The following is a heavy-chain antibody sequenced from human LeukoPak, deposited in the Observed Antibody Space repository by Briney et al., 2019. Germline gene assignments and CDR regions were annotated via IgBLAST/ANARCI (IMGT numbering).Heavy chain of an antibody. CDR2: IYTSVST. CDR3: ARDADSSGYYFSI. J-gene: IGHJ4*02. D-gene: IGHD3-22*01. Sequence: SETLSLTCTVSGGSISSYYWSWIRQPAGKGLEWIGRIYTSVSTNYNPSLKSRVTTSVDTSKNQFSLKLSSVTAADTAVYYCARDADSSGYYFSIWGQGTLVTVSS. V-gene: IGHV4-4*07. CDR1: GGSISSYY.